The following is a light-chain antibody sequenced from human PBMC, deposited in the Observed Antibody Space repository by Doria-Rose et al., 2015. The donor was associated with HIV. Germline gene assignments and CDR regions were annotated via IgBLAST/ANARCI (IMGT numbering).Light chain of an antibody. CDR2: DAS. CDR1: QRVKSSY. Sequence: TQSPGTLSLSPGERATLSCRASQRVKSSYLAWYQQKPGQAPRLLIYDASTRATGIPDRFSGSVSATDFTLTISRLEPEDVAVYYCRQYGTSRGTFGQGTRLEIK. V-gene: IGKV3-20*01. CDR3: RQYGTSRGT. J-gene: IGKJ5*01.